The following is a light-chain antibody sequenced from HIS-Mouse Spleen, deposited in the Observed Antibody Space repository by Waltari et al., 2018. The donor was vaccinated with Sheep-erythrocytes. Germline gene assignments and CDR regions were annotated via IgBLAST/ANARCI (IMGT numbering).Light chain of an antibody. J-gene: IGKJ4*01. CDR3: QQYNSYSLT. V-gene: IGKV1-5*03. Sequence: DIQMTQSPSTLSASVGTRVTTTCRASQSISSWLAWYQQKPGKAPKLLIYKASSLESGVPSRFSGSGSGTEFTLTISSLQPDDFATYYCQQYNSYSLTFGGGTKVEIK. CDR1: QSISSW. CDR2: KAS.